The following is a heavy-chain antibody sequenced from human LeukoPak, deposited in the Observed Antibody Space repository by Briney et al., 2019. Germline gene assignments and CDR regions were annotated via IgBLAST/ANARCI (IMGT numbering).Heavy chain of an antibody. J-gene: IGHJ3*02. V-gene: IGHV3-48*01. D-gene: IGHD5-18*01. Sequence: GGPLRLSCAASGFTFSSRSMNWVRQAPGKGLEWVSYISSSSSTIYYADSVKGRFTISRDNAKNSLYLQMNRPRAEDTAVYYCARATSGSYGSDAFAIWGQGTKVTVSS. CDR2: ISSSSSTI. CDR1: GFTFSSRS. CDR3: ARATSGSYGSDAFAI.